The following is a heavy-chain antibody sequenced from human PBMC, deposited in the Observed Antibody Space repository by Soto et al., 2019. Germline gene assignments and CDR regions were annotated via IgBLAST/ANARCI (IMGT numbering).Heavy chain of an antibody. V-gene: IGHV3-30*18. D-gene: IGHD3-9*01. CDR2: ISYDGSNK. CDR3: AKCAQYYDILTGYAS. J-gene: IGHJ4*02. CDR1: GFTFSSYG. Sequence: QVQLVESGGGVVQPGRSLRLSCAASGFTFSSYGMHWVRQAPGKGLEWVAVISYDGSNKYYADSVKGRFTISRDNSKNTLYLQMNSLRAEDTAVYYCAKCAQYYDILTGYASWDQGTLVTVSS.